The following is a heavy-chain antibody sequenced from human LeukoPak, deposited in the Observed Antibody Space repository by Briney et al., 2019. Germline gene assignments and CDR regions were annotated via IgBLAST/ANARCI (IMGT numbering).Heavy chain of an antibody. CDR1: GGSISSYY. J-gene: IGHJ4*02. CDR2: IYYSGST. V-gene: IGHV4-59*08. Sequence: SETLSLTCTVSGGSISSYYWSWIRQPSGKGLEWIGYIYYSGSTNYNPSLKSRVTISVDTSKNQFSLKLSSVTAADTAVYYCARSFYYYGSGSYFDYWGQGTLVTVSS. CDR3: ARSFYYYGSGSYFDY. D-gene: IGHD3-10*01.